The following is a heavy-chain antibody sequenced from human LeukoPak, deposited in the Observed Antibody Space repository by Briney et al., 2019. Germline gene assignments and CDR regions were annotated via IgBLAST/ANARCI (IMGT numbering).Heavy chain of an antibody. CDR1: GFTFSSYG. CDR2: ISSSSSYI. CDR3: AKSRNYYDSSGYNPFDY. V-gene: IGHV3-21*04. Sequence: PGGSLRLSCAASGFTFSSYGMHWVRQAPGKGLEWVSSISSSSSYIYYADSVKGRFTISRDNAKNSLYLQMNSLRAEDTAVYYCAKSRNYYDSSGYNPFDYWGQGTLVTVSS. J-gene: IGHJ4*02. D-gene: IGHD3-22*01.